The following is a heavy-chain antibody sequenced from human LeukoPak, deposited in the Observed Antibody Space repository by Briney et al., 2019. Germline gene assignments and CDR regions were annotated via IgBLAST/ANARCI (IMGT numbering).Heavy chain of an antibody. D-gene: IGHD1-26*01. Sequence: PSETLSLTCAVYGGSFSGYYWSWIRQPPGKGLEWIGEINHSGSTNYNPSLKSRVTISVDTSKNQFSLKLSSVTAADTAVYYCARSHRELLLEYYFDYWGQGTLVTVSS. CDR2: INHSGST. CDR1: GGSFSGYY. J-gene: IGHJ4*02. V-gene: IGHV4-34*01. CDR3: ARSHRELLLEYYFDY.